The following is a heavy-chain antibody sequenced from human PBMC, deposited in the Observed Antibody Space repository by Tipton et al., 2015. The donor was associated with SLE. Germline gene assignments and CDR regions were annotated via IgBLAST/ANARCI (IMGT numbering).Heavy chain of an antibody. Sequence: TLSLTCTVSGCSISSSSYYWGWIRQPPGKGLEWIGSIYYSGSTYYNPSLKSRVTISVDTSKNQFSLKLSSVTAADTAVYYCARHYFYDSSGPTDYWGQGTLVTVSS. CDR1: GCSISSSSYY. CDR3: ARHYFYDSSGPTDY. V-gene: IGHV4-39*01. CDR2: IYYSGST. J-gene: IGHJ4*02. D-gene: IGHD3-22*01.